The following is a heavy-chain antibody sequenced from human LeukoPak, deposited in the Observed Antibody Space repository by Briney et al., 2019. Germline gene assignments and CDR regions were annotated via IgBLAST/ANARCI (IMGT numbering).Heavy chain of an antibody. CDR2: INPSGGST. D-gene: IGHD3-3*01. Sequence: MGIINPSGGSTSYAQKFQGRVTMTRDTSTSTVYMELSSLRSEDTAVYYCARDSHDLLDYWGQGTLVTVSS. CDR3: ARDSHDLLDY. J-gene: IGHJ4*02. V-gene: IGHV1-46*01.